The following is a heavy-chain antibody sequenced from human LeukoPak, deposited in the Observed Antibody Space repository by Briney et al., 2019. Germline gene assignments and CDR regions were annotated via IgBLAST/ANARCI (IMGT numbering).Heavy chain of an antibody. CDR2: IYYSGST. CDR3: ARVTTVLTVDY. CDR1: GYSISSGYY. D-gene: IGHD4-23*01. J-gene: IGHJ4*02. Sequence: SETLSLTCTVSGYSISSGYYWGWIRQPPGKGLEWIGSIYYSGSTYYSPSLKSRVTISVDTSKSQFSLNLSSVTAADTAVYYCARVTTVLTVDYWGQGTLVTVSS. V-gene: IGHV4-38-2*02.